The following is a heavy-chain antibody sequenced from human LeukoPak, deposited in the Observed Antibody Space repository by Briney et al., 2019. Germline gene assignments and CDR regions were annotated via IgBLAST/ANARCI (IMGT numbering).Heavy chain of an antibody. J-gene: IGHJ4*02. V-gene: IGHV1-8*03. CDR1: GYTFTSYD. Sequence: ASVKVSCKASGYTFTSYDINWVRQATGQGLEWMGWMNPNSGNTGYAQKFQGRVTITRNTSISTAYMELSSLRSEDTAVYYCARVLGIVGATTGFNYWGQGTLVTVFS. CDR3: ARVLGIVGATTGFNY. D-gene: IGHD1-26*01. CDR2: MNPNSGNT.